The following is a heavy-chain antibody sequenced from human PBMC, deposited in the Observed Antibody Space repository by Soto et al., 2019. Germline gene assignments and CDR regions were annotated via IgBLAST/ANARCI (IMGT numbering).Heavy chain of an antibody. D-gene: IGHD3-3*01. V-gene: IGHV1-69*13. Sequence: GASVKVSCKASGYTFTSYGIIWVRQAPGQGLEWMGGIIPIFGTAKYAQKFQGRVTITADESTSTAYMELSSLRSEDTAVYYCARSDFWSGYSPYYFDYWGQGTLVTVSS. J-gene: IGHJ4*02. CDR1: GYTFTSYG. CDR2: IIPIFGTA. CDR3: ARSDFWSGYSPYYFDY.